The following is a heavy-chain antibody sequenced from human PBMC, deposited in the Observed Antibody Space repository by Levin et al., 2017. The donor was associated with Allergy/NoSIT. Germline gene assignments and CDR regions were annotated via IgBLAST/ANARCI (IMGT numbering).Heavy chain of an antibody. V-gene: IGHV5-51*01. CDR3: ARLLWYTSGWLPFDY. CDR1: GYTFTSYW. J-gene: IGHJ4*02. Sequence: GESLKISCRGSGYTFTSYWIGWVRQMPGKGLEWMGSAYPGDSNTRYSPSFQGQVTISVDKSIGTAYLQWSSLKASDTATYYCARLLWYTSGWLPFDYWGQGTPVTVSS. D-gene: IGHD6-19*01. CDR2: AYPGDSNT.